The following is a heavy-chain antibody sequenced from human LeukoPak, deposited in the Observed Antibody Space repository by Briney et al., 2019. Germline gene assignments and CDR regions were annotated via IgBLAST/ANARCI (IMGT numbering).Heavy chain of an antibody. D-gene: IGHD3-9*01. V-gene: IGHV1-69*05. CDR3: ARDHLPYYDILTGYYTAFDI. CDR1: GGTFSSYA. J-gene: IGHJ3*02. Sequence: SVKVSCKASGGTFSSYAISWVRQAPGQGLEWMGGIIPIFGTANYAQKFQGRVTITTDESTSTAYMELSSLRSEDTAVYYCARDHLPYYDILTGYYTAFDIWGQGTMVTASS. CDR2: IIPIFGTA.